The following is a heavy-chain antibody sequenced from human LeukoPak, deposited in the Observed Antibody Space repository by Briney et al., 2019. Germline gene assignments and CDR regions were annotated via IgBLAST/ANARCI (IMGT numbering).Heavy chain of an antibody. J-gene: IGHJ6*02. CDR1: GFTFSDYY. V-gene: IGHV3-11*01. Sequence: GGSLRLSCAASGFTFSDYYMSWIRQAPGKGLEWVSYISSSGSTIYYADSVKGRFTISRDNAKNSLYLQMNSLRAEDTAVYYCAREHIVVVPAAGGYYYYGMDVWGQGTTVTVSS. CDR3: AREHIVVVPAAGGYYYYGMDV. D-gene: IGHD2-2*01. CDR2: ISSSGSTI.